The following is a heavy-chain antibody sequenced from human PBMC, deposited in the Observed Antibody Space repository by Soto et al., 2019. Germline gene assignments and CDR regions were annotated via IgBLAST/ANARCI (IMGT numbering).Heavy chain of an antibody. Sequence: ASVKVSCKASGYTFTSYGISLVRQAPGQGLEWMGXISXXXGNTNXAXXLXXXVTMTTDTSTSTAYMELRSMRSDDTAVYYCARVSTIFGVVIGWFDPWGQGTLVTVS. CDR3: ARVSTIFGVVIGWFDP. CDR2: ISXXXGNT. D-gene: IGHD3-3*01. J-gene: IGHJ5*02. V-gene: IGHV1-18*04. CDR1: GYTFTSYG.